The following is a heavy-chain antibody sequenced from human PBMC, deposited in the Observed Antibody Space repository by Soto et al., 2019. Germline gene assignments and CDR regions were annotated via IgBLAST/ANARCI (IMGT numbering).Heavy chain of an antibody. CDR1: GYTFAHYV. V-gene: IGHV1-18*01. D-gene: IGHD1-7*01. Sequence: VQLVQSGAEVKEPGASVKISCKTSGYTFAHYVVTWVRQAPGQGLEWVGCNTDYAQKFQGTVTMTRDTSTSTAELELRSLKSGDTAVYYCARRGPHLYGGSWNYYFDYWGQGPLVTVSS. CDR2: NT. CDR3: ARRGPHLYGGSWNYYFDY. J-gene: IGHJ4*02.